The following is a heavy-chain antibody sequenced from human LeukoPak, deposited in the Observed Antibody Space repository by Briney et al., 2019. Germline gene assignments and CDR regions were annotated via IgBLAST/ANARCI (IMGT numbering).Heavy chain of an antibody. Sequence: GGSLRLSCAASGFXFSSHAMHWVRQAPGKGLEWVVAISYDGTNKYYADSVRGRFAISRDNAKNSLYLQMNSLRAEDTAVYYCARENHGSFDYWGQGSLVTVSS. J-gene: IGHJ4*02. CDR2: ISYDGTNK. V-gene: IGHV3-30*09. CDR3: ARENHGSFDY. D-gene: IGHD1-14*01. CDR1: GFXFSSHA.